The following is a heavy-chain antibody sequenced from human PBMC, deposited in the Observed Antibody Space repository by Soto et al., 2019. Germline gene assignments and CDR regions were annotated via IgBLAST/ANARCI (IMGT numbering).Heavy chain of an antibody. CDR2: SRNKADSYTT. Sequence: GGSLRLSCAASGFTLSDHYLDWVRLAPGNGLEWVARSRNKADSYTTEYAASVQGRFSISGDDSQNSLYLQMNSLKTEDTAVYYCTRAGLYYNYRFYMDVWGKGTTVTVSS. CDR1: GFTLSDHY. V-gene: IGHV3-72*01. J-gene: IGHJ6*03. CDR3: TRAGLYYNYRFYMDV. D-gene: IGHD3-10*01.